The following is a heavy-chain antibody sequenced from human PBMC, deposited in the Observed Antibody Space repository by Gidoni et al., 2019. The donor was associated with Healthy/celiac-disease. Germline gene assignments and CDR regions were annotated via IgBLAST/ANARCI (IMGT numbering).Heavy chain of an antibody. CDR2: IYSGGST. CDR1: GFTVSSNY. Sequence: EVQLVESGGGLVQPGGSLRLSCAASGFTVSSNYMSWVRQAPGKGLECVSVIYSGGSTYYADSVKGRFTISRDNSKNTLYLQMNSLRAEDTAVYYCARDRKQQGFDPWGQGTLVTVSS. D-gene: IGHD6-13*01. V-gene: IGHV3-66*01. J-gene: IGHJ5*02. CDR3: ARDRKQQGFDP.